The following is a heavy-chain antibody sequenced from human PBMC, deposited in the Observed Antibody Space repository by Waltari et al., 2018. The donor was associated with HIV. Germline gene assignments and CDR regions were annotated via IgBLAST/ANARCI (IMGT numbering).Heavy chain of an antibody. Sequence: QVQLQESGPGLVKPSETLSLTCTVSGGSISSYYWSWIRQPPGKGLEWIGYIYYSGSTNYNPSLKSRVTISVDTSKNQFSLKLSSVTAADTAVYYCARGDGRLEDYWGQGTLVTVSS. D-gene: IGHD2-15*01. CDR3: ARGDGRLEDY. V-gene: IGHV4-59*01. CDR1: GGSISSYY. J-gene: IGHJ4*02. CDR2: IYYSGST.